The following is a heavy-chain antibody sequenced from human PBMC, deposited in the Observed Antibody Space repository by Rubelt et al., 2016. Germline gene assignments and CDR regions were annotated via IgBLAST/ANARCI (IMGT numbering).Heavy chain of an antibody. J-gene: IGHJ4*02. CDR1: GFTFSSYA. V-gene: IGHV3-23*04. CDR2: IRGSGAIT. CDR3: ARDFLD. Sequence: VHLVESGGGVVQPGRSLRLSCAASGFTFSSYAMSWVRQAPGEGLEWVSAIRGSGAITYYEDYVKGRFTIARDNAKKSLYLEMTSLRAEDTAVYYCARDFLDWGQGILVTVSS. D-gene: IGHD2/OR15-2a*01.